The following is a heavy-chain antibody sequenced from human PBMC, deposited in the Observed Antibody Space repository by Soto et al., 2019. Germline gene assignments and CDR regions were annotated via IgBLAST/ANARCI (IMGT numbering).Heavy chain of an antibody. CDR3: ARAPGIAVAGTETDY. Sequence: ASLKVSWKASGNTFTGYYMHWVRQAPGQGLEWMGWINPNSGGTNYAQKFQGRVTMTRDTSISTAYMELSRLRSDDTAVYYCARAPGIAVAGTETDYWGQ. V-gene: IGHV1-2*02. J-gene: IGHJ4*01. CDR1: GNTFTGYY. CDR2: INPNSGGT. D-gene: IGHD6-19*01.